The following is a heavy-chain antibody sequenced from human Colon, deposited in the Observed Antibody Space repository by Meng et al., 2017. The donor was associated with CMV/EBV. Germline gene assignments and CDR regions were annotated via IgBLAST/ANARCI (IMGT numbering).Heavy chain of an antibody. J-gene: IGHJ4*02. CDR2: IYTSGST. Sequence: QVPLQESGPGLVKPSETLSLPCTVSGCSISPYCWSWIRQSAAKGLEWIGRIYTSGSTNYNPSLESRVTMSVDTSKNQFSLRVTSVTAADTAVYYCARASAWREDYFDYWGQGTLVTVSS. CDR1: GCSISPYC. D-gene: IGHD1-26*01. CDR3: ARASAWREDYFDY. V-gene: IGHV4-4*07.